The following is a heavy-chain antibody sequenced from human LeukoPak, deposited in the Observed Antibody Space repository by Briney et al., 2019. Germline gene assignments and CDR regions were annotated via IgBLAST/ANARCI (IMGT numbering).Heavy chain of an antibody. CDR1: GGSISSYD. CDR2: IYYSGNT. J-gene: IGHJ3*02. V-gene: IGHV4-59*08. D-gene: IGHD3-22*01. Sequence: SETLSLTCTVSGGSISSYDWSWIRQPPGKGLEWIGYIYYSGNTNYNPSLKSRVTISVGTSKNQFSLKLSSVTAADTAVYYCARHTKRMIGVDDAFDIWGQGTMVTVSS. CDR3: ARHTKRMIGVDDAFDI.